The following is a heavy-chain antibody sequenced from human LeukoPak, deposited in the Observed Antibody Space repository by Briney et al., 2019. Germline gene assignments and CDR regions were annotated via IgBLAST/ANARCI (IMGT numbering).Heavy chain of an antibody. CDR3: TKDLFGELPLD. Sequence: PGGSLRLSCVASGFTFSNFAMSWVRQAPGKGLEWVSSISGSSGSTYYADSVKGRFTISRDNSKNTLYLQMNSLRAEDTAVYYCTKDLFGELPLDWGQGTLVTVSS. D-gene: IGHD3-10*02. CDR1: GFTFSNFA. V-gene: IGHV3-23*01. J-gene: IGHJ4*02. CDR2: ISGSSGST.